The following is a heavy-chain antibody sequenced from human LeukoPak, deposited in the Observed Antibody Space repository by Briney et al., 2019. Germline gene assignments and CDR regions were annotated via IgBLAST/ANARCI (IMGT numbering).Heavy chain of an antibody. CDR3: AKSGLNRFDY. Sequence: GSLRLSCAASGFTFSSYNMNWVRQAPGKGLEWVSSISTSTTYKYYADSVKGRFTISRDNAKKLLYLQMNSLRAEDTAVYYCAKSGLNRFDYWGQGTLVTVSS. D-gene: IGHD2-15*01. J-gene: IGHJ4*02. V-gene: IGHV3-21*04. CDR2: ISTSTTYK. CDR1: GFTFSSYN.